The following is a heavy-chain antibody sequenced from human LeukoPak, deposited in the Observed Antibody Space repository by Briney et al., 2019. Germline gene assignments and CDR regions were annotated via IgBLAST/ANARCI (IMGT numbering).Heavy chain of an antibody. V-gene: IGHV3-7*04. CDR1: GFTFSSHW. Sequence: PGGSLRLSCAASGFTFSSHWMSWVRQAPGKGLEWVANINLAGSEHFYVASVKGRFTISRDNAKNSLYLQMNSLRAEDTAVYYCARGRGDYSFDYWGQGTPVTVSS. CDR3: ARGRGDYSFDY. J-gene: IGHJ4*02. D-gene: IGHD3-10*01. CDR2: INLAGSEH.